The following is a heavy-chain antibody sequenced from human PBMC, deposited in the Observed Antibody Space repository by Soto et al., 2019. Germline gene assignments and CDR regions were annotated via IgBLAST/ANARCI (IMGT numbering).Heavy chain of an antibody. CDR3: APWFGAFDY. D-gene: IGHD3-10*01. Sequence: GGSLRLSCAASGFTFSSYGLHWVRQAPGKGLEWVAVISYDGNNKYYADSVKGRFTISRDNSKNTLYLQMISLRAEDTAVYYCAPWFGAFDYWGQGTLVTVSS. V-gene: IGHV3-30*03. J-gene: IGHJ4*02. CDR2: ISYDGNNK. CDR1: GFTFSSYG.